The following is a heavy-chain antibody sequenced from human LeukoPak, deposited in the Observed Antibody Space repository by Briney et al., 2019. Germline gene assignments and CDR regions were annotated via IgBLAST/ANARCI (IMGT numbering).Heavy chain of an antibody. V-gene: IGHV5-51*03. D-gene: IGHD3-22*01. Sequence: GESRHFCCTTSGYTFTNYRIGWVRQMPGKGLEWMGIIQPRDSDARYSPSFRGQVTVSSDKTICTVHLQWSSLKASDTAVYYSARGLQPPVMTPFAFWAQETLDTVSS. CDR2: IQPRDSDA. J-gene: IGHJ4*02. CDR1: GYTFTNYR. CDR3: ARGLQPPVMTPFAF.